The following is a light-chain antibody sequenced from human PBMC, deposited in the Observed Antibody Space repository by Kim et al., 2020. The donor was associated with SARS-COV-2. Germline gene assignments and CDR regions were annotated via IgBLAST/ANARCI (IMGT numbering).Light chain of an antibody. Sequence: QSVLTQPPSASGTPGQRVTTSCSGSSSNIGSNYVYWYQQLPGTAPKLLIYRNNQRPSGVPDRFSGSKSGTSASLAISGLRSEDEAAYYCAAWDDRLSGRVFGGGTQLTVL. CDR1: SSNIGSNY. V-gene: IGLV1-47*01. CDR2: RNN. CDR3: AAWDDRLSGRV. J-gene: IGLJ2*01.